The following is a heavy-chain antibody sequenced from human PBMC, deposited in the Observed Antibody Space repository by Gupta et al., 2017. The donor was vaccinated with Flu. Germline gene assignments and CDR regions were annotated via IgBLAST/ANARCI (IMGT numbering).Heavy chain of an antibody. V-gene: IGHV3-48*03. J-gene: IGHJ4*02. CDR1: GLTFSGYD. CDR2: ISSSGVP. CDR3: ARGHWDS. Sequence: CAASGLTFSGYDMSWVRQAPGKGLEWVSFISSSGVPYYTDSVKGRFTSSRDNAKNSVYLQMDSLRAEDTAVYYCARGHWDSWGQGTLVTVSS.